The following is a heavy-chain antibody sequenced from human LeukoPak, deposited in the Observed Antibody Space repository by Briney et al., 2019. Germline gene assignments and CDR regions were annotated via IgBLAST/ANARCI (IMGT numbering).Heavy chain of an antibody. J-gene: IGHJ5*02. Sequence: ASVKVSCKASGYTFTGYYMHWVRQAPGQGLEWMGWINPNSGGTNYAQKFQGRVTMTRDTSISTAYMELSSLRSEDTAVYYCATNILRFGELLGNWFDPWGQGTLVTVSS. D-gene: IGHD3-10*01. V-gene: IGHV1-2*02. CDR1: GYTFTGYY. CDR2: INPNSGGT. CDR3: ATNILRFGELLGNWFDP.